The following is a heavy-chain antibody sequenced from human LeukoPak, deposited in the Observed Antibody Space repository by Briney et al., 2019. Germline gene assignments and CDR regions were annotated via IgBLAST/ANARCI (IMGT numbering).Heavy chain of an antibody. CDR2: IRYDGSNK. D-gene: IGHD3-22*01. J-gene: IGHJ4*02. CDR3: AKDQPYYYDSSGSAPYFDY. CDR1: GFTFSSYG. Sequence: PVASLRLSCAASGFTFSSYGMHWVRQAPGKGLEWVAFIRYDGSNKYYADSVKGRFTISRDNSKNTLYLQMNSLRAEDTAVYYCAKDQPYYYDSSGSAPYFDYWGQGTLVTVSS. V-gene: IGHV3-30*02.